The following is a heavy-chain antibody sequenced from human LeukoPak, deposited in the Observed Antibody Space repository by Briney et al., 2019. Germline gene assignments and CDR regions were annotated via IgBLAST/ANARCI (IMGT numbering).Heavy chain of an antibody. J-gene: IGHJ4*02. D-gene: IGHD6-19*01. Sequence: GGSLRLSCAASGFTFSSYAMHWVRQAPGKGLEWVAVISYDGSNKYYADSVKGRFTISRDNSKNTLYMQMNSLRAEDTAIYYCAKGPLIEVAGTTWDYWGQGTLVTVSS. CDR3: AKGPLIEVAGTTWDY. CDR1: GFTFSSYA. CDR2: ISYDGSNK. V-gene: IGHV3-30-3*01.